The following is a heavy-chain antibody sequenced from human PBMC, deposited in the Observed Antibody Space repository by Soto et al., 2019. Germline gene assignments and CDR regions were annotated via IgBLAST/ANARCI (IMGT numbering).Heavy chain of an antibody. D-gene: IGHD2-8*01. J-gene: IGHJ3*02. CDR1: GGSFSGYY. CDR2: INHSGST. Sequence: QVQLQQWGAGLLKPSETLSLTCAVYGGSFSGYYWSWIRQPPGKGLEWIGEINHSGSTNYNPSLKSRVTISVDTSKNQFSLKLSSVTAADTAVYYCARAGDIVPNPWDDAFDIWGQGTMVTVSS. CDR3: ARAGDIVPNPWDDAFDI. V-gene: IGHV4-34*01.